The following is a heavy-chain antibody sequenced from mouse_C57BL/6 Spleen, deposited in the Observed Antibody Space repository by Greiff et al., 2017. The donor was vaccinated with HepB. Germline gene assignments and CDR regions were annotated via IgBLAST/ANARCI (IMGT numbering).Heavy chain of an antibody. CDR3: TRDQSGRYAMDY. CDR1: GFTFSSYA. CDR2: ISSGGDYI. V-gene: IGHV5-9-1*02. Sequence: EVQRVESGEGLVKPGGSLKLSCAASGFTFSSYAMSWVRQTPEKRLEWVAYISSGGDYIYYADTVKGRFTISRDNARNTLYLQMSSLKSEDTAMYYCTRDQSGRYAMDYWGQGTSVTVSS. J-gene: IGHJ4*01. D-gene: IGHD1-3*01.